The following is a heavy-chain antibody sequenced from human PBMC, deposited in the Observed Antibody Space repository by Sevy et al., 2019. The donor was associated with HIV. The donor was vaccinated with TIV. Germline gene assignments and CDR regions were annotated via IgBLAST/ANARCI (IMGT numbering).Heavy chain of an antibody. CDR1: GFTFSSYA. CDR2: ISSNGGST. J-gene: IGHJ4*02. D-gene: IGHD5-18*01. Sequence: GGSLRLSCSASGFTFSSYAMHWVRQAPGTGLEYVSAISSNGGSTYYADSVKGRFTISRDNSKNTLYLQMSSLRAEDTAVYYCVKLLVDTAMGGDTFDYWGQGTLVTVSS. CDR3: VKLLVDTAMGGDTFDY. V-gene: IGHV3-64D*06.